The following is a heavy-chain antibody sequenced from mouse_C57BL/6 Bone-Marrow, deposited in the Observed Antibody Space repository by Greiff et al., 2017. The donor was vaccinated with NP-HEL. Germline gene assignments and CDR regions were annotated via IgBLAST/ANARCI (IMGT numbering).Heavy chain of an antibody. CDR2: IRRKSSNYAT. D-gene: IGHD2-4*01. CDR3: VREGPLIYYDYDGGGYYAMDY. V-gene: IGHV10-3*01. J-gene: IGHJ4*01. CDR1: GFTFNTYA. Sequence: EVKLMESGGGLVQPKGSLKLSCAASGFTFNTYAMHWVRQAPGKGLEWVGRIRRKSSNYATYYADSVKERFTISKEDSQGMLYLQMNTLKTEDTAMYYCVREGPLIYYDYDGGGYYAMDYWGQGTSVTVSS.